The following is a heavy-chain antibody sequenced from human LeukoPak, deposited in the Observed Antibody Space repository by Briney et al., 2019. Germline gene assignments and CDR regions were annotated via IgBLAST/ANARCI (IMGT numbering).Heavy chain of an antibody. D-gene: IGHD4-17*01. CDR2: FDPEDGET. V-gene: IGHV1-24*01. CDR3: ARVLRGQEYFDY. J-gene: IGHJ4*02. CDR1: GYTLTELS. Sequence: ASVKVSCKVSGYTLTELSMHWVRQAPGKGLEWMGGFDPEDGETIYAQKFQGRVTMTEDTSTDTAYMELSSLRSEDTAVYYCARVLRGQEYFDYWDQGTLVTVSS.